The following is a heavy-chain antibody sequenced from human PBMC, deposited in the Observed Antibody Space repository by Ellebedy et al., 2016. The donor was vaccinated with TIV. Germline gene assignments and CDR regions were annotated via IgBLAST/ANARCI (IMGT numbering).Heavy chain of an antibody. J-gene: IGHJ4*02. CDR2: IYYSGST. CDR3: ARGIRDYGGTRHNY. Sequence: SETLSLXXTVSGGSISSYYWSWIRQPPGKGLEWIGYIYYSGSTNYNPSLKSRVTISVDTSKNQFSLKLSSVTAADTAVYYCARGIRDYGGTRHNYWGQGTLVTVSS. CDR1: GGSISSYY. V-gene: IGHV4-59*12. D-gene: IGHD4-23*01.